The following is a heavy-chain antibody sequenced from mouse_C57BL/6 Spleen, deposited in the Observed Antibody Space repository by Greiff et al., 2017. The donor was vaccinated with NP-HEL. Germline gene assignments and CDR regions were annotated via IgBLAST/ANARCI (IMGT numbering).Heavy chain of an antibody. J-gene: IGHJ2*01. CDR2: IYPGDGDT. V-gene: IGHV1-82*01. CDR3: ARMGYYNYFDY. CDR1: GYAFSSSW. Sequence: VQLQQSGPELVKPGASVKISCKASGYAFSSSWMNWVKQRPGKGLEWIGRIYPGDGDTNYNGKFKGKATLTADKSSSTAYMQLSSLTSEDSAVYFCARMGYYNYFDYWGQGTTLTVSS. D-gene: IGHD2-12*01.